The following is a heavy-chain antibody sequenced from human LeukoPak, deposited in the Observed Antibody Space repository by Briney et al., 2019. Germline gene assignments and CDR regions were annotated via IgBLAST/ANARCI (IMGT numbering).Heavy chain of an antibody. CDR2: IKQDGSEK. CDR3: ATLVATTQFDY. D-gene: IGHD5-12*01. CDR1: GLTFSSHW. Sequence: GGPLRLSGAASGLTFSSHWMSWVRQAPGKGLEWLANIKQDGSEKYYVDSVKGRFTISRDNAKNSLYLQMNSLRAEDTAVYYCATLVATTQFDYWGQGTLVTVSS. V-gene: IGHV3-7*01. J-gene: IGHJ4*02.